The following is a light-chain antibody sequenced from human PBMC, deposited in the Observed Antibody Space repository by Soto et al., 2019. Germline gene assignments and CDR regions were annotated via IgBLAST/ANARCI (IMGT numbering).Light chain of an antibody. CDR1: QSLLHSDGYSY. Sequence: IVMTQSPLSLSVTPGEPASISCMSSQSLLHSDGYSYLDWYLQKPGQSPRLLIYWGSNRATGVPDRFSGSGSGTDFTLKISRVEAEDVEVYYCMQSVRTPITFGQGTRLEIK. CDR2: WGS. J-gene: IGKJ5*01. CDR3: MQSVRTPIT. V-gene: IGKV2-28*01.